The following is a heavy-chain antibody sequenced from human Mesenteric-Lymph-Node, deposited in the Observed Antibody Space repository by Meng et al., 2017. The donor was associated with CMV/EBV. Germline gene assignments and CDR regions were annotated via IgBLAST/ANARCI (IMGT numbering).Heavy chain of an antibody. D-gene: IGHD3-22*01. Sequence: SLKISCAASGFTFDDYAMHWVRQAPGKGLEWVSGINWKSGSIGYAGSVKGRFIISRDNAKSSLYLQMNSMRAEDTALYYCAKDSGSSGYDAFDIWGQGTMVTVSS. J-gene: IGHJ3*02. CDR3: AKDSGSSGYDAFDI. CDR1: GFTFDDYA. V-gene: IGHV3-9*01. CDR2: INWKSGSI.